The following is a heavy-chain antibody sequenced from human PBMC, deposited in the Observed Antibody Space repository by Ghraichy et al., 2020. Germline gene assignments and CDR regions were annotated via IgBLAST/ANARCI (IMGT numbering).Heavy chain of an antibody. J-gene: IGHJ4*02. V-gene: IGHV3-7*03. CDR3: ARSRWPEDY. Sequence: GGSLRLSCTASGFTFNNYWMSWVRQAPGKGLEWVANINQDGNSKNYVDSVKGRFTISKDNAKNSVYLQMNSLTADDTAVYYCARSRWPEDYWGQGTLVTVAS. CDR1: GFTFNNYW. D-gene: IGHD6-19*01. CDR2: INQDGNSK.